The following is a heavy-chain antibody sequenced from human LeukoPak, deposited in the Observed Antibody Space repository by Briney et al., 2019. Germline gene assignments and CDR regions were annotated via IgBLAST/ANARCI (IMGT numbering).Heavy chain of an antibody. Sequence: PSDTLAITSAVPGYSISSGYYWGWIRQPPGKGLEWIGRIYHSGSTYYNPSLKSRVTISVDTSKSQFSLKLSSVTAADTAVYYCARGGYGEIDYWGQGTLVTVSS. J-gene: IGHJ4*02. CDR3: ARGGYGEIDY. CDR1: GYSISSGYY. CDR2: IYHSGST. D-gene: IGHD4-17*01. V-gene: IGHV4-38-2*01.